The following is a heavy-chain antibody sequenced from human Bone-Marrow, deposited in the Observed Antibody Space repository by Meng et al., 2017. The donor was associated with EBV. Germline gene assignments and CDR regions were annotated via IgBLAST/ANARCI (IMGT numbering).Heavy chain of an antibody. J-gene: IGHJ4*02. D-gene: IGHD1-14*01. CDR3: SRDLAGSDDY. CDR1: EFTLRRYW. Sequence: GPLVESGGALVQPGGSLRLSCADSEFTLRRYWMHWVRQGPGKGPLWVSRINEDGTITNYADSVKGRFTISRDNAKNTLYLQMNNLRAEDTAVYYCSRDLAGSDDYWGRGTLVTVSS. V-gene: IGHV3-74*01. CDR2: INEDGTIT.